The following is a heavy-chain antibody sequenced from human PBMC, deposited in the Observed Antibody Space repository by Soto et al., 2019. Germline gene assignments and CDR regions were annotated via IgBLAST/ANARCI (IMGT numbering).Heavy chain of an antibody. CDR1: GGTFSSYA. J-gene: IGHJ4*02. CDR2: IIPIFGTA. Sequence: QVQLVQPGAAVKKPGSSVKVSCKASGGTFSSYAISWVRQAPGQGLEWMGGIIPIFGTANYAQKFQGRVTITADESTSTAYLELSSGRAEDTAVYYSARGPRWNWGRDIYFDYWGQGTLVTVSS. V-gene: IGHV1-69*12. CDR3: ARGPRWNWGRDIYFDY. D-gene: IGHD7-27*01.